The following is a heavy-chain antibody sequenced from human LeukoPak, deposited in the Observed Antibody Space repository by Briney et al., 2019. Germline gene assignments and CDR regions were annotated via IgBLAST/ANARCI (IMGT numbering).Heavy chain of an antibody. CDR2: ISYDGITK. J-gene: IGHJ6*02. CDR3: ARAPEGFLEWSGPGMDV. CDR1: GFTFSSYG. Sequence: PGGSLRLSCAASGFTFSSYGMHWVRQAPGRGLEWVAVISYDGITKYYADSVKGRFTISRDNSKNTLYLQMNSLRAEDTAVYYCARAPEGFLEWSGPGMDVWGQGTTVTVSS. V-gene: IGHV3-30*03. D-gene: IGHD3-3*01.